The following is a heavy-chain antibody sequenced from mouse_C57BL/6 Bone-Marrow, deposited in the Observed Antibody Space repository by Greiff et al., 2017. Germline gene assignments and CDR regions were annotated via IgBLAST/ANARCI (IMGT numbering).Heavy chain of an antibody. CDR3: TRDGDSDRFAY. Sequence: EVQGVESGEGLVKPGGSLKLSCAASGFTFSSYAMSWVRQTPEKRLEWVAYISSGGDYIYYADTVKGRFTISRDNARNTLYLQMSSLKSEDTSMYYCTRDGDSDRFAYWGQGTLVTVSA. CDR1: GFTFSSYA. D-gene: IGHD2-3*01. J-gene: IGHJ3*01. CDR2: ISSGGDYI. V-gene: IGHV5-9-1*02.